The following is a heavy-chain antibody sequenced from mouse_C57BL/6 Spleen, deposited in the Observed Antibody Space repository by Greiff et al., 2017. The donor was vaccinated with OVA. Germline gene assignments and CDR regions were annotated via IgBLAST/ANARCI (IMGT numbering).Heavy chain of an antibody. V-gene: IGHV1-81*01. CDR1: GYTFTSYG. CDR2: IYPRSGNT. J-gene: IGHJ1*03. CDR3: EITTVVDWYFDV. D-gene: IGHD1-1*01. Sequence: VQLVESGAELARPGASVKLSCKASGYTFTSYGISWVKQRTGQGLEWIGEIYPRSGNTYYNEKFKGKATLTADKSSSTAYMELRSLTSEDSAVYFCEITTVVDWYFDVWGTGTTVTVSS.